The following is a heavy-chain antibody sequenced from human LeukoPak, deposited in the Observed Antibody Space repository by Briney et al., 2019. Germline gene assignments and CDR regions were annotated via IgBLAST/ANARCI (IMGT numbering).Heavy chain of an antibody. CDR2: INAGNGNT. Sequence: GASVKVSCKASGYTFTSYGISWVRQAPGQGLEWMGWINAGNGNTKYSQKFQGRVTITRDTSASTAYMELSSLRSEDTAVYYCARASDHLAAAGYSPFDYWGQGTLVTVSS. D-gene: IGHD6-13*01. V-gene: IGHV1-3*01. J-gene: IGHJ4*02. CDR3: ARASDHLAAAGYSPFDY. CDR1: GYTFTSYG.